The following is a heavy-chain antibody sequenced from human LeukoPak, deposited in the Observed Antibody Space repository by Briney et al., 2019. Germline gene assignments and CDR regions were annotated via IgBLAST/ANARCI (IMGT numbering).Heavy chain of an antibody. J-gene: IGHJ6*02. CDR2: IYSGGST. CDR3: ARGGFGGRKWGMDV. Sequence: GGSLRLSCVASGFTVSSNYMSWVRQAPGKGLEWVSVIYSGGSTYYADSVKGRFTISRDNSKNTLYLQMNSLRDEDAAVYYCARGGFGGRKWGMDVWGQGTTVTVSS. D-gene: IGHD3-10*01. CDR1: GFTVSSNY. V-gene: IGHV3-66*01.